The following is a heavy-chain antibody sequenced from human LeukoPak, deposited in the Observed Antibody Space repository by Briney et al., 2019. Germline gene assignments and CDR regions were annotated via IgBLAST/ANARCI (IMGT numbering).Heavy chain of an antibody. V-gene: IGHV3-74*01. CDR2: INSDGSST. J-gene: IGHJ4*02. D-gene: IGHD4-23*01. CDR1: GFTFSSYW. Sequence: GGSLRPSCAASGFTFSSYWMHWVRQAPGKGLVWVSRINSDGSSTSYADSVKGRFTISRDNAKNTLYLQMNSLRAEDTAVYYCAKAGGDSSRLPSYWGQGTLVTVSS. CDR3: AKAGGDSSRLPSY.